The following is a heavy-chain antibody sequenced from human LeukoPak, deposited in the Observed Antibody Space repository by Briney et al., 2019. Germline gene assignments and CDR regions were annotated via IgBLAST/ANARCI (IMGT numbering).Heavy chain of an antibody. J-gene: IGHJ5*02. CDR1: GYSITSGYY. Sequence: SETLSLTCAVSGYSITSGYYWGWIRRPPGKGLEWIGEINHSGSTNYNPSLKSRVTISVDTSKNQFSLKLSSVTAADTAVYYCARGSRAVAGTRILNWFDPWGQGTLVTVSS. V-gene: IGHV4-38-2*01. CDR3: ARGSRAVAGTRILNWFDP. CDR2: INHSGST. D-gene: IGHD6-19*01.